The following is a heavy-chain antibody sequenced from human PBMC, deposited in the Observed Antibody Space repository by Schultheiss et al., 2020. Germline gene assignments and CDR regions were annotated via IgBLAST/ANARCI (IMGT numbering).Heavy chain of an antibody. D-gene: IGHD2-2*01. Sequence: SETLSLTCVVSGYSISSGYYWGWIRQPPGKGLEWIGNIYHSGSTYYNPSLKSRVTISVDTSKNQFSLKLSSVTAADTAVYYCATTLPTASDNNWFDPWGQGTLVTVSS. J-gene: IGHJ5*02. CDR1: GYSISSGYY. CDR2: IYHSGST. V-gene: IGHV4-38-2*01. CDR3: ATTLPTASDNNWFDP.